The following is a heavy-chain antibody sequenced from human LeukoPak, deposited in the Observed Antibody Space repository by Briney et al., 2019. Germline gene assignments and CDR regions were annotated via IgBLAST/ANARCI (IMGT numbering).Heavy chain of an antibody. D-gene: IGHD3-10*01. CDR1: GGSISSGGYS. J-gene: IGHJ6*02. V-gene: IGHV4-30-2*01. CDR2: IYHSGST. Sequence: SETLSLTCAVSGGSISSGGYSWSWIRQPPGKGLEWIGYIYHSGSTYYNPSLKSRVTISVDRSKNQFSLKLSSVTAADTAVYYCARHPGGTMVRGVIIPYYYYGMDVWGQGTTVTVSS. CDR3: ARHPGGTMVRGVIIPYYYYGMDV.